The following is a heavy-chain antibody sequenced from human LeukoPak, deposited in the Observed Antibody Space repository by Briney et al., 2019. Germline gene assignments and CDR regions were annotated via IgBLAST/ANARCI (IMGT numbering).Heavy chain of an antibody. CDR2: IDGSRGNT. D-gene: IGHD4-17*01. Sequence: GGSLRLSCAASGFIFSNYAMTWVRQAPGKGLEWVSGIDGSRGNTYYADSVRGRFTISRDNSKSTLHLQMNSLGAEDTAVYYCAKDRDDYGAPDAFDLWGQGTVVTVSS. CDR1: GFIFSNYA. CDR3: AKDRDDYGAPDAFDL. J-gene: IGHJ3*01. V-gene: IGHV3-23*01.